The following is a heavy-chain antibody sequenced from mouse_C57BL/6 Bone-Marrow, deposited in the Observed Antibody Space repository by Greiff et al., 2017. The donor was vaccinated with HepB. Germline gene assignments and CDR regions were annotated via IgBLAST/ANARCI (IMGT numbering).Heavy chain of an antibody. CDR3: ARERADSYIDV. Sequence: VQLQQPGAELVMPGASVKLSCKASGYTFTSYWMHWVKQRPGQGLEWIGELDPSDSYTNYNQKFKGKSTLTVDKSSSTAYMQLRSLTSEDSAVYYCARERADSYIDVWGTETTVTVSS. CDR2: LDPSDSYT. CDR1: GYTFTSYW. V-gene: IGHV1-69*01. J-gene: IGHJ1*03.